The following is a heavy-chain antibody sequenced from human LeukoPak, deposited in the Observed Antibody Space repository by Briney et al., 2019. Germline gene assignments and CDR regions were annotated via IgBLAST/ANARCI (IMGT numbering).Heavy chain of an antibody. D-gene: IGHD6-13*01. CDR1: GFTVSSNY. J-gene: IGHJ4*02. Sequence: GGSLRLSCAASGFTVSSNYMTWVRQAPGKGLEWVSVIYSGGSTYYADSVKGRFTISRDNSKNTLYLQMNSLRAEDTAVYYCAKDPSIAAAGPHFDYWGQGTLVTVSS. CDR2: IYSGGST. V-gene: IGHV3-53*01. CDR3: AKDPSIAAAGPHFDY.